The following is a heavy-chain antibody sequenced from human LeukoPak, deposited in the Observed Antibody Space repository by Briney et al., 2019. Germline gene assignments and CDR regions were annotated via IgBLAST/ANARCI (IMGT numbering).Heavy chain of an antibody. J-gene: IGHJ4*02. V-gene: IGHV3-15*01. D-gene: IGHD3-10*02. CDR3: TTLTVFVAAGIDY. Sequence: PGGSLRLSCAASGFTFSDAWMSWVRQAPGKGLEWVGRIKSKTDGGTTNHAAPVKGRFAISRDDSKNTLFLQMNSLKTEDTAVYYCTTLTVFVAAGIDYWGQGTLVTVSS. CDR2: IKSKTDGGTT. CDR1: GFTFSDAW.